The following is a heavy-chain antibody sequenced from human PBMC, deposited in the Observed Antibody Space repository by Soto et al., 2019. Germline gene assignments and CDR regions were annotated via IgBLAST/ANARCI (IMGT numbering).Heavy chain of an antibody. Sequence: PGGSLRLSCAESGFTFSSYGMHWVRQAPGKGLEWVAVIWYDGSNKYYADSVKGRFTISRDNSKNTLYLQMNSLRAEDTAVYYCARGTRWYCSGGSCPPYGMDVWGQGTTVTVS. CDR2: IWYDGSNK. D-gene: IGHD2-15*01. CDR1: GFTFSSYG. J-gene: IGHJ6*02. V-gene: IGHV3-33*01. CDR3: ARGTRWYCSGGSCPPYGMDV.